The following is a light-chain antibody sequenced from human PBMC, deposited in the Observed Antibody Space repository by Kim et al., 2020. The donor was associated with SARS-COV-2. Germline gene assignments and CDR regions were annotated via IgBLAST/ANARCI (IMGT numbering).Light chain of an antibody. CDR1: ADSGTADA. Sequence: GHPAHTVTRTCTGADSGTADAVHWYQPCPGSAPKLHIFSDRPPPSGVPDRFSGSRYGTSASLAITGLEGEDEADYFCQTYDSGHVVFGGGTQLTVL. J-gene: IGLJ2*01. CDR2: SDR. CDR3: QTYDSGHVV. V-gene: IGLV1-40*01.